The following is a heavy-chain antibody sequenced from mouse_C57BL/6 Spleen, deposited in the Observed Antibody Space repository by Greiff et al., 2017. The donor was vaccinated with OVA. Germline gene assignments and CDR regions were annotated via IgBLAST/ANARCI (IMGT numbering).Heavy chain of an antibody. CDR1: GYTFTSYG. J-gene: IGHJ4*01. D-gene: IGHD3-1*01. Sequence: QVQLQQSGAELARPGASVKLSCKASGYTFTSYGMRWVKQRPGQGLEWIGQLYPRDGNTHYNEKFKGKATLTADKSSSTAYMELRSLTSEDSAVYFCARSGCYQYYYAMDDWGQGTSVTVSS. CDR2: LYPRDGNT. V-gene: IGHV1-81*01. CDR3: ARSGCYQYYYAMDD.